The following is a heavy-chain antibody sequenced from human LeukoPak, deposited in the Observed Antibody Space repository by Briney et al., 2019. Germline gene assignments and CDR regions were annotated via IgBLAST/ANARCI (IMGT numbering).Heavy chain of an antibody. CDR1: GYTFTGYH. CDR2: INPNSGGT. D-gene: IGHD3-10*01. CDR3: ARDQDPLWFGESGWFDP. Sequence: ASVKVSCKASGYTFTGYHMHWVRQAPGQGLEWMGWINPNSGGTNYAQKFQGRVTMTRDASISTAYMELSRLRSDDTAVYYCARDQDPLWFGESGWFDPWGQGTLVTVSS. J-gene: IGHJ5*02. V-gene: IGHV1-2*02.